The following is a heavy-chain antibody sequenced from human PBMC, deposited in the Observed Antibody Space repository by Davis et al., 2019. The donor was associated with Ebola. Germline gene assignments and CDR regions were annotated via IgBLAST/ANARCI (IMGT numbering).Heavy chain of an antibody. Sequence: ASVKVSCQASGYTFTSYYMHWVRQAPGQGLEWMGIINPSGGSTSHAQKFQGRVTMTRDTSTSTVYMELSSLRAEDTAVYYCARAGIAARGLSWFDPWGQGTLVTVSS. D-gene: IGHD6-6*01. CDR3: ARAGIAARGLSWFDP. CDR1: GYTFTSYY. V-gene: IGHV1-46*01. J-gene: IGHJ5*02. CDR2: INPSGGST.